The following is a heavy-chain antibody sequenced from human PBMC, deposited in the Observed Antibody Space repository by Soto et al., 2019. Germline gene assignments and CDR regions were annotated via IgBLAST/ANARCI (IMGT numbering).Heavy chain of an antibody. CDR2: MNPNSGKT. Sequence: ASVKVSCKASGYTFTSYDINWVRQATGQGLEWMGWMNPNSGKTGYAQTFQGRVTITRNTTISTAYMELSSLKASDTAINYCALLPQFLWFGALTSRAYYFNYWGPGTLVTVSS. CDR1: GYTFTSYD. CDR3: ALLPQFLWFGALTSRAYYFNY. J-gene: IGHJ4*02. D-gene: IGHD3-10*01. V-gene: IGHV1-8*01.